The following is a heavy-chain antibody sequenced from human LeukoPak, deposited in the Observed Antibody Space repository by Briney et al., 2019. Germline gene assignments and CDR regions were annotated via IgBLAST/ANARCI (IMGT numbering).Heavy chain of an antibody. CDR2: INPSGGST. V-gene: IGHV1-46*01. CDR1: GYTFTRYY. J-gene: IGHJ5*02. D-gene: IGHD2-2*01. CDR3: ARWVDCSSTSCSFIGFDP. Sequence: ASVTVSCKASGYTFTRYYMHWVRQAPGQGLEWMGIINPSGGSTSYAQKFQGRVTMTRDTSTSTVYMELSSLRSEDTAAYYCARWVDCSSTSCSFIGFDPWGQGTLVTVSS.